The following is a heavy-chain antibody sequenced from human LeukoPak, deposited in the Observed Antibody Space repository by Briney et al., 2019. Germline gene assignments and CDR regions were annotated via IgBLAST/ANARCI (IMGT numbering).Heavy chain of an antibody. CDR3: AREEYYYDSSGYYYAGDAFDI. Sequence: ASVTVSCKASGGTFSSYAISWVRQAPGQRLEWMGWINAGNGNTKYSQKFQGRVTITRDTSASTAYMELSSLRSEDTAVYYCAREEYYYDSSGYYYAGDAFDIWGQGTMVTVSS. V-gene: IGHV1-3*01. D-gene: IGHD3-22*01. CDR1: GGTFSSYA. CDR2: INAGNGNT. J-gene: IGHJ3*02.